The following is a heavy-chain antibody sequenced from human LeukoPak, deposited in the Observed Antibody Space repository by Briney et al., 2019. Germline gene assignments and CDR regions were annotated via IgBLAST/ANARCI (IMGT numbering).Heavy chain of an antibody. CDR3: ARVYGSGSYYNGYYYYYMDV. Sequence: ASETLSLTCTVSGGSISSSSYYGGWIRQPRGKGLGWIGSIYYSGSTYYNPSLKSRVTISVDTSKNQFSLKLSSVTAADTAVYYCARVYGSGSYYNGYYYYYMDVWGKGTTVTISS. V-gene: IGHV4-39*01. CDR1: GGSISSSSYY. D-gene: IGHD3-10*01. J-gene: IGHJ6*03. CDR2: IYYSGST.